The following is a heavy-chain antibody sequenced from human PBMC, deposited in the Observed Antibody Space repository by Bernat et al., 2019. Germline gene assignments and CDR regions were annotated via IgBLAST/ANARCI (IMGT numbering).Heavy chain of an antibody. Sequence: QVQLQQWGAGLLKPSETLSLTCAVYGGSFSGYYWSWIRQPPGKGLEWIGEINHSGSTNYNPSLKSRVTISVDTSKNQFSLKLSSVTAADTAVYYCARLAAAGTNLDYLGQGTLITTSS. CDR2: INHSGST. CDR1: GGSFSGYY. CDR3: ARLAAAGTNLDY. J-gene: IGHJ4*02. V-gene: IGHV4-34*01. D-gene: IGHD6-13*01.